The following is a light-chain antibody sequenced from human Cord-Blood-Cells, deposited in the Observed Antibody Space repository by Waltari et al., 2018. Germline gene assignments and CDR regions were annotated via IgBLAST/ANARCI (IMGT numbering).Light chain of an antibody. V-gene: IGKV1-5*01. CDR3: QQYNSYSRT. J-gene: IGKJ1*01. CDR1: QSISSW. Sequence: DIKMTQSPSTLCASVGDRVTITCRASQSISSWLAWYQQKPGKAPKLLIYDASSLESGVPSRFGGSGSGTEFTLTISSLQPDDFATYNCQQYNSYSRTFGQGTKVEIK. CDR2: DAS.